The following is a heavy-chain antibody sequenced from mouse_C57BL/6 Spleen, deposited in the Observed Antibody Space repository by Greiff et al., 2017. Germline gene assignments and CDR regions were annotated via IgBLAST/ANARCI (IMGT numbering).Heavy chain of an antibody. CDR2: IYPGNSET. CDR1: GYTFTSYW. J-gene: IGHJ2*01. CDR3: TRREGDGNYFDY. Sequence: VQLKQSGTVLARPGASVKMSCKTSGYTFTSYWMHWVKQRPGQGLEWIGAIYPGNSETSYNQKFKGKAKLTAVTSASTAYMELSSLTNEDSAVYYCTRREGDGNYFDYWGQGTTLTVSS. D-gene: IGHD2-1*01. V-gene: IGHV1-5*01.